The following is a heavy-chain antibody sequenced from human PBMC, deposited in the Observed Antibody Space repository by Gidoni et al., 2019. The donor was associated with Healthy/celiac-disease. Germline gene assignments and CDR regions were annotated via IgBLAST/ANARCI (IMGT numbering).Heavy chain of an antibody. CDR1: GFTFSRYE. V-gene: IGHV3-48*03. D-gene: IGHD4-17*01. CDR3: ARGGLRRGLRYYYYGMDV. J-gene: IGHJ6*02. CDR2: ISSSGSTI. Sequence: EVQLVESGGGLVQPGGSLRLSCAASGFTFSRYEMNWVRPAPGKGLEWVSYISSSGSTIYYADSVKGRFTISRDNAKNSLYLQMNSLRAEDTAVYYYARGGLRRGLRYYYYGMDVWGQGTTVTVSS.